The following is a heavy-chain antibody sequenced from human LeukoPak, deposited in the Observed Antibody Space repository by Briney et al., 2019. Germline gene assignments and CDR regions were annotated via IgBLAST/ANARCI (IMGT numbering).Heavy chain of an antibody. V-gene: IGHV3-48*01. Sequence: GGSLRLSCVASGFAFSSYAMNWVRQAPGKGLEWVSYIGSNFETIYADSVKGRFTISRDNAKNSLSLQMNSLRADDTAVYYCAKRMVRGVTLGDYFDYWGQGTLVTVSS. J-gene: IGHJ4*02. CDR1: GFAFSSYA. D-gene: IGHD3-10*01. CDR2: IGSNFETI. CDR3: AKRMVRGVTLGDYFDY.